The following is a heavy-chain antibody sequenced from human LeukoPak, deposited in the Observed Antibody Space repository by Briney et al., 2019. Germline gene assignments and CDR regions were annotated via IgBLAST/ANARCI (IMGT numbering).Heavy chain of an antibody. D-gene: IGHD1-1*01. V-gene: IGHV4-30-2*01. J-gene: IGHJ3*02. CDR2: IYYSGST. CDR3: ARGLEPPDTFDI. CDR1: GGSISSGGYS. Sequence: SETLSLTCTVSGGSISSGGYSWSWIRQHPGKGLEWIGYIYYSGSTYYNPSLKSRVTISVDRSKDQFSLKLNSVTAADTAVYYCARGLEPPDTFDIWGQGTMVTVSS.